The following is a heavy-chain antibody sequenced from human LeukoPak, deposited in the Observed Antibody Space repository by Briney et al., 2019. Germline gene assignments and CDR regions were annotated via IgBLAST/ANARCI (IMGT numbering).Heavy chain of an antibody. V-gene: IGHV3-9*03. J-gene: IGHJ3*02. CDR1: GFTFDDYA. CDR2: ISWNSGSI. CDR3: AKASGCYALGDAFDI. Sequence: PGGSLRLSCAASGFTFDDYAMHWVRQAPGKGLEWVSGISWNSGSIGYADSVKGRFTISRDNAKNSLYLQMNSLRAEDMALYYCAKASGCYALGDAFDIWGQGTMVTVSS. D-gene: IGHD3-16*01.